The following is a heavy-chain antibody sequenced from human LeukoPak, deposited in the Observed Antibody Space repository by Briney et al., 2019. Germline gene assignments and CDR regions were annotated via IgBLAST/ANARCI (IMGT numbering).Heavy chain of an antibody. CDR3: ARDLMGIAYRGAFYY. CDR1: GFTFSDYW. Sequence: SGGSLRLSCAASGFTFSDYWMHWVRQAPGKGLVWVSRISSDGSRVTYADSVKGRFTISRDNAKNSLYLQMNSLRAEDTAVYYRARDLMGIAYRGAFYYWGQGTLVTVSS. CDR2: ISSDGSRV. J-gene: IGHJ4*02. V-gene: IGHV3-74*01. D-gene: IGHD6-13*01.